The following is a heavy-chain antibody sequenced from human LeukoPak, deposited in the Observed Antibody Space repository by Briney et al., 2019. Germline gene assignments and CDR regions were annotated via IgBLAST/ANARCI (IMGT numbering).Heavy chain of an antibody. CDR3: ARMHGYGRDPVY. CDR1: GFTFSSYS. CDR2: ISSSSSYI. D-gene: IGHD5-18*01. J-gene: IGHJ4*02. V-gene: IGHV3-21*01. Sequence: GGSLRLSCAASGFTFSSYSMNWVRQAPGKGLEWVSSISSSSSYIYYADSVKGRFTISRDNAKNSLYLQMNSLRAEDTAVYYCARMHGYGRDPVYWGQGTLVTVSS.